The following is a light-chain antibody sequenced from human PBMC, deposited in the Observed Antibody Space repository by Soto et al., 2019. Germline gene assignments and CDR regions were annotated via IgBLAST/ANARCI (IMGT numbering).Light chain of an antibody. CDR1: SSDVGAYNF. CDR3: SSYTSSSTLGV. Sequence: QSALTQLPSASGSPGQSVTISCTGTSSDVGAYNFVSWYQQYPGKAPRLLIYELTKRPSGVPDRFSGSRSGNTASLTISGLQAEDEADYYCSSYTSSSTLGVFGTGTKVTVL. CDR2: ELT. V-gene: IGLV2-8*01. J-gene: IGLJ1*01.